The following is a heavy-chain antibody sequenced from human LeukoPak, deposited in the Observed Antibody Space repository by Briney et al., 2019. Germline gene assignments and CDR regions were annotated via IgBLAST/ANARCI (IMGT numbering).Heavy chain of an antibody. CDR2: INPNSGGT. D-gene: IGHD6-13*01. V-gene: IGHV1-2*02. J-gene: IGHJ5*02. CDR1: GYTFTGYY. Sequence: GASVKVSCKASGYTFTGYYMHWVRQAPGQGLEWMGWINPNSGGTNYAQKFQGRVTMTRDTSISTAYMELSRLRSDDTAVYYCARDPGIAAAEGDWFDPWGQGTLVTVSS. CDR3: ARDPGIAAAEGDWFDP.